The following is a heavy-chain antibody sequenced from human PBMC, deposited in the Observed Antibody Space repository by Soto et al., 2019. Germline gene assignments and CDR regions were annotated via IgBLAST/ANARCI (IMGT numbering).Heavy chain of an antibody. CDR1: GLTVSSNY. CDR3: ARDRPGDEGDGFDI. Sequence: DVQLVETGGGLIQPGGSLRLSCAASGLTVSSNYMNWVRQAPGKGLEWVSVLYSGGSTHYAGSVKGRFIISRDNSKNTLYLQMNSLRVEDTAVYYCARDRPGDEGDGFDIWGHGTMVTVSS. CDR2: LYSGGST. V-gene: IGHV3-53*02. D-gene: IGHD3-10*01. J-gene: IGHJ3*02.